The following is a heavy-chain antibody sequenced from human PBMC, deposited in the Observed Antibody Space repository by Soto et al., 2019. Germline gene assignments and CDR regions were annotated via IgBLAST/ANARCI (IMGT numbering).Heavy chain of an antibody. V-gene: IGHV4-30-2*06. Sequence: TLSLTCTVSGGSMSYGGFSWSWIWQSPGKGLVWICYISRLDNPYFHPSFKSRVTMSIDRSRNQFYLNLSSMTAADRAVYYCARGAGYDPFDYWGQGVLVTVSS. CDR2: ISRLDNP. D-gene: IGHD5-12*01. CDR3: ARGAGYDPFDY. J-gene: IGHJ4*02. CDR1: GGSMSYGGFS.